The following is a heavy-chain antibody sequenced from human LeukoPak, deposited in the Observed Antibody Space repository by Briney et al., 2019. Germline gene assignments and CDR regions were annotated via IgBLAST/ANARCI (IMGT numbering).Heavy chain of an antibody. Sequence: ASVKVSCKASGGTFSSYAISWVRQAPGQGLEWMGGITPIFGTANYAQKFQGRVTITADESTSTAYMELSSLRSEDTAVYYCARGLNYYDSSGYYGPPFDYWGQGTLVTVSS. J-gene: IGHJ4*02. CDR2: ITPIFGTA. V-gene: IGHV1-69*13. CDR3: ARGLNYYDSSGYYGPPFDY. CDR1: GGTFSSYA. D-gene: IGHD3-22*01.